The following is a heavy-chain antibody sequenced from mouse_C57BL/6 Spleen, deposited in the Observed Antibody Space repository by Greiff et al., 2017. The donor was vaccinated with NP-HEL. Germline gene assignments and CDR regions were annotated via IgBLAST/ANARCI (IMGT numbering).Heavy chain of an antibody. CDR1: GYAFSSSW. J-gene: IGHJ4*01. CDR3: ARNLRPPYYSMDY. V-gene: IGHV1-82*01. D-gene: IGHD2-12*01. Sequence: QVQLKESGPELVKPGASVKISCKASGYAFSSSWMNWVKQRPGKGLEWIGRIYPGDGDTNYNGKFKGKATLTADKSSSTAYMQLSSLTSEDSAVYVCARNLRPPYYSMDYWGQGTSVTVSS. CDR2: IYPGDGDT.